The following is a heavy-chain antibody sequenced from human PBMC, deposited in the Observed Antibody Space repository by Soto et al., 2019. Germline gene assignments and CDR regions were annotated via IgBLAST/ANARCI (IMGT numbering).Heavy chain of an antibody. D-gene: IGHD2-15*01. CDR1: GFSLSTSGVG. J-gene: IGHJ5*02. CDR2: IYWDDDK. V-gene: IGHV2-5*02. Sequence: QITLKESGPTLVKPTQTLTLTCTFSGFSLSTSGVGVGWIRQPPGKALEWLALIYWDDDKRYSPSLKSRLTITKDTSKNQVVLTMTNMDSVDTATYYCAHVRVVVAPFDPWGQGTLVTVSS. CDR3: AHVRVVVAPFDP.